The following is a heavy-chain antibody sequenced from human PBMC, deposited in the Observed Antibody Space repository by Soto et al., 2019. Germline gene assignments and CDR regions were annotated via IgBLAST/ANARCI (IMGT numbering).Heavy chain of an antibody. CDR3: ARLSVRYCSGGSCSQLDY. Sequence: EVQLVESGGGLVQPGGSVRLSCAASGFTFSTYSMNWVRQAPGKGLEWVSSISSSGGTIYYADSVKGRFTISRDNAKNSLYLQMNSLSDEDTAVYYCARLSVRYCSGGSCSQLDYWGQGTLVTVSS. V-gene: IGHV3-48*02. CDR1: GFTFSTYS. CDR2: ISSSGGTI. J-gene: IGHJ4*02. D-gene: IGHD2-15*01.